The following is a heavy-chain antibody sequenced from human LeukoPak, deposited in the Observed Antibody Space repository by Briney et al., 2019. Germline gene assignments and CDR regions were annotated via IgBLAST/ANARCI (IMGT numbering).Heavy chain of an antibody. V-gene: IGHV3-7*03. CDR1: GFSFSDYW. D-gene: IGHD5-18*01. CDR2: IKQDGSEK. Sequence: GGSLRLSCVASGFSFSDYWMSWVRQAPGTGLEWVANIKQDGSEKYYVDSVRGRFAISRDNAKNSLYLQMNSLRAEDTAVYYCARISKGGYKSGRRDPPYYFDYWGQGTLVPVSS. CDR3: ARISKGGYKSGRRDPPYYFDY. J-gene: IGHJ4*02.